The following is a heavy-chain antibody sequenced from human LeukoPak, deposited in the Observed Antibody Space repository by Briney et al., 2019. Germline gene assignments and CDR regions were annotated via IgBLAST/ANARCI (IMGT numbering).Heavy chain of an antibody. Sequence: GGSLRLSCAASGFTVSSNYMSWVRQAPGKGLEWVSVIYSGGSTYYADSVKGRFTISRDNSKNTLYPQMNSLRAEDTAVYYCAREGLGYSSGWYQTDPRGSMSYWGQGTLVTVSS. CDR3: AREGLGYSSGWYQTDPRGSMSY. D-gene: IGHD6-19*01. J-gene: IGHJ4*02. CDR2: IYSGGST. CDR1: GFTVSSNY. V-gene: IGHV3-66*01.